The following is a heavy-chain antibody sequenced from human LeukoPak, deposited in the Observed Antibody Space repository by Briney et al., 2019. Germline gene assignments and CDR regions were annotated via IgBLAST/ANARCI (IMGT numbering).Heavy chain of an antibody. CDR3: ARLACSGGSCYSALFGWFDP. D-gene: IGHD2-15*01. Sequence: ASVKVSCKASGYTFTGYYMHWVRQAPGQGLEWMGWINPNSGGTNYAQKFQGRVTMTRDTSISTAYMELSRLGSDDTAVYYCARLACSGGSCYSALFGWFDPWGQGTLVTVSS. CDR2: INPNSGGT. V-gene: IGHV1-2*02. CDR1: GYTFTGYY. J-gene: IGHJ5*02.